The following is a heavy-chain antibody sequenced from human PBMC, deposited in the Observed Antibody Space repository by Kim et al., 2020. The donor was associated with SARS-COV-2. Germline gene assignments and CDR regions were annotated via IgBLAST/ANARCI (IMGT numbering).Heavy chain of an antibody. CDR2: ISYDGSNK. CDR3: ARDRLNYMDV. D-gene: IGHD3-22*01. V-gene: IGHV3-30-3*01. CDR1: GFTFSSYA. J-gene: IGHJ6*03. Sequence: GGSLRLSCAASGFTFSSYAMHWVRQAPGKGLEWVAVISYDGSNKYYADSVKGRFTISRDNSKNTLYLQMNSLRAEVTAVYYCARDRLNYMDVWGKGTTVTVSS.